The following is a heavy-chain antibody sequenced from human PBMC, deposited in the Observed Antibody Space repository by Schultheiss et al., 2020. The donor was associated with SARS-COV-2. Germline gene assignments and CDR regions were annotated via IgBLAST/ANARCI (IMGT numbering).Heavy chain of an antibody. V-gene: IGHV3-73*01. CDR3: TRDPNDLAYFSPSLQEGYYFDY. CDR1: GFTFSGSG. Sequence: GGSLRLSCAASGFTFSGSGMHWVRQAPGKGLEWIGHVRSKTNGYATAYGASVKGRFTIFRDDSKNTAYLQMNSLKAEDTAVYYCTRDPNDLAYFSPSLQEGYYFDYWGQGTLVTVSS. D-gene: IGHD1-1*01. CDR2: VRSKTNGYAT. J-gene: IGHJ4*02.